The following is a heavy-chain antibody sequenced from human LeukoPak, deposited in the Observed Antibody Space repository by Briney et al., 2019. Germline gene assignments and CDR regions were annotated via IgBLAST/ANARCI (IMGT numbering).Heavy chain of an antibody. CDR3: VGGDY. CDR1: GLTFSIHW. J-gene: IGHJ4*02. CDR2: INQDGSGK. V-gene: IGHV3-7*01. Sequence: HPGGSLRLSCAASGLTFSIHWMNWVRQAPGKGLECVANINQDGSGKYYVDSVKGRFTISRDNTKNSLYLQMNSLRAEDTAVYYCVGGDYWGQGTLVTVSS.